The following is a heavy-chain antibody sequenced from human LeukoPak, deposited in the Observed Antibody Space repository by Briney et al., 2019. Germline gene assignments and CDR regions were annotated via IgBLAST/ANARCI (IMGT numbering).Heavy chain of an antibody. D-gene: IGHD3-22*01. V-gene: IGHV3-48*03. J-gene: IGHJ4*02. CDR3: ARYYYDSSGYYSGLGY. CDR1: GFTFSSYE. CDR2: ISSSGSTI. Sequence: PGGSLRLSCAASGFTFSSYEMNWVRQAPGKGLEWVSYISSSGSTIYYADSVKGRFTISRDNAKNSLYLQMNSLRAEDTAVYYCARYYYDSSGYYSGLGYWGQGTLVTVSS.